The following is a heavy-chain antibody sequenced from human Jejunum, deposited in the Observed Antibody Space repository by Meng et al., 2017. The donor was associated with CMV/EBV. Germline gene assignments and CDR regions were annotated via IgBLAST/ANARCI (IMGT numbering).Heavy chain of an antibody. D-gene: IGHD2-15*01. CDR3: ASGTPGRSYCDY. J-gene: IGHJ4*02. Sequence: QVQLVQSGAGVKKPGSSVKVSCKASGGTFSTFNVNWVRQAPGQGPEWMGAVLSLLGTTIYTQKFQGRVTMTTDTHTNTAFMELRSLTSDDTAVYYCASGTPGRSYCDYWGQGTLVTVSS. CDR1: GGTFSTFN. V-gene: IGHV1-69*16. CDR2: VLSLLGTT.